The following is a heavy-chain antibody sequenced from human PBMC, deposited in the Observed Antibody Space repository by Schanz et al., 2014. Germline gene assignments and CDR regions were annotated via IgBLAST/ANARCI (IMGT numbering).Heavy chain of an antibody. Sequence: EVQLVESGGGLVQPGGSLRLSCAASGFTFSSYAMSWVRQAPGKGLEWVSSISSGGGSTYYADSVKGRFTISRDNSKSTLYLQMNSLRAEDTAVYYCARSRSGFYFDYWGQGTLVTVSS. V-gene: IGHV3-23*04. J-gene: IGHJ4*02. CDR3: ARSRSGFYFDY. CDR2: ISSGGGST. D-gene: IGHD1-26*01. CDR1: GFTFSSYA.